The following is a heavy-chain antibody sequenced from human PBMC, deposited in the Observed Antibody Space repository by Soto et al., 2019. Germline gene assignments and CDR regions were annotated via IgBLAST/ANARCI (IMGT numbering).Heavy chain of an antibody. CDR3: ARGGGLRYYYFDY. CDR2: IWYDGSNK. D-gene: IGHD3-9*01. Sequence: GGSLRLSCAASGFTFSSYGMHWVRQAPGKGLEWVAVIWYDGSNKYYADSVKGRFTISRDNSKNTLYLQMNSLRAEDMAVYYCARGGGLRYYYFDYWGQGTLVTVSS. CDR1: GFTFSSYG. V-gene: IGHV3-33*01. J-gene: IGHJ4*02.